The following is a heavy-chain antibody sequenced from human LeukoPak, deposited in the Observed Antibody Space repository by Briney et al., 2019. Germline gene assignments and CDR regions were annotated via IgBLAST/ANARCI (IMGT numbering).Heavy chain of an antibody. CDR3: ARGNEVRGVIIFQKNWFDP. D-gene: IGHD3-10*01. J-gene: IGHJ5*02. CDR1: GYTFTGYY. V-gene: IGHV1-2*02. Sequence: ASVKVSFKASGYTFTGYYMHWVRQAPGQGLEWMGWINPNSGGTNYAQKFQGRVTMTRDTSISTAYMELSRLRSDDTAVYYCARGNEVRGVIIFQKNWFDPWGQGTLVTASS. CDR2: INPNSGGT.